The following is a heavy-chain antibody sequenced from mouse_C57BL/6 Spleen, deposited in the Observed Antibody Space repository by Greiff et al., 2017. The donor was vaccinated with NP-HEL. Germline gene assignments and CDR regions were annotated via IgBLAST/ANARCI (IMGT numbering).Heavy chain of an antibody. CDR3: AKNNDGYLFAY. J-gene: IGHJ3*01. CDR2: IWRGGST. D-gene: IGHD2-3*01. V-gene: IGHV2-5*01. Sequence: QVQLKESGPGLVQPSQSLSITCTVSGFSLTSYGVHWVRQSPGKGLEWLGVIWRGGSTDYNAAFMSRLGITKDNSKSQVFFKMNSLQADDTAIYYCAKNNDGYLFAYWGQGTLVTVSA. CDR1: GFSLTSYG.